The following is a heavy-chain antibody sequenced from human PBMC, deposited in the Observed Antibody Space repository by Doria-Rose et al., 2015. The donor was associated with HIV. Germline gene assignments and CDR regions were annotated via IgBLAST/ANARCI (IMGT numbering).Heavy chain of an antibody. CDR1: GVSLSSPGMG. D-gene: IGHD6-13*01. V-gene: IGHV2-26*01. Sequence: QESGPVPVKPTETLTLTGTVSGVSLSSPGMGVSWIRQPPGKALEWLANIFSAGERSYKTYLKSRLTISRGTSKSQVVLTMTDMDPVDTATYYCARIKSSRWYHKYYFDFWGQGTLVIVSA. CDR2: IFSAGER. J-gene: IGHJ4*02. CDR3: ARIKSSRWYHKYYFDF.